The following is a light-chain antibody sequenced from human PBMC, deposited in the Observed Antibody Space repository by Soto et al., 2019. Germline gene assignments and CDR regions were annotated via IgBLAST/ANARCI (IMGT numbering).Light chain of an antibody. Sequence: QSALTQPASVSGSPGQSITISFTGTSRDVGGYNYVSWHQQHPGKSPKVIITEVSNRPSGVSNLFSGSKSGNTASLTISGLQAEDEADYYCSSYVSSSAFVVFGGGTKLTVL. CDR3: SSYVSSSAFVV. CDR2: EVS. V-gene: IGLV2-14*01. CDR1: SRDVGGYNY. J-gene: IGLJ2*01.